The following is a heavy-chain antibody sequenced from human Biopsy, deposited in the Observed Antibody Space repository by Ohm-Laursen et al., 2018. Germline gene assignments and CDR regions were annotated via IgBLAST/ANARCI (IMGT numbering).Heavy chain of an antibody. V-gene: IGHV4-59*01. CDR1: GDSITRSY. J-gene: IGHJ3*02. CDR3: ARVEAGTYDALDI. D-gene: IGHD1-26*01. CDR2: VFDRGTT. Sequence: TLSLTCTLSGDSITRSYWSWIRQSPGKGLEWIGHVFDRGTTNYNPSVRSRITMSLDRSKSQVSLRMNSVTAADTAVYYCARVEAGTYDALDIWGQGTLVAVSA.